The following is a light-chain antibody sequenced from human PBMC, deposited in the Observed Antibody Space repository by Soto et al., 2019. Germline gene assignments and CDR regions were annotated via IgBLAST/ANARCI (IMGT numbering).Light chain of an antibody. J-gene: IGLJ2*01. CDR3: QSYDSSLSGHVV. V-gene: IGLV1-40*01. CDR2: GNT. Sequence: QVVVTQPPSVSGAPGQRVTISCTRSSSNIGSGFDVHWYQQLPGTAPKLLIFGNTNRPSGVPDRFSGSKSGTSASLAITGLQADDEADYYCQSYDSSLSGHVVFGGGTKLTVL. CDR1: SSNIGSGFD.